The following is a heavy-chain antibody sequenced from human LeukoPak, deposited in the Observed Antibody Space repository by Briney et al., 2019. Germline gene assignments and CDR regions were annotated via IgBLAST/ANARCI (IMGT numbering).Heavy chain of an antibody. D-gene: IGHD3-10*01. CDR2: ISGSGGST. V-gene: IGHV3-23*01. CDR1: GFTFSSYA. Sequence: PGGSLRLSCAAPGFTFSSYAMSWVRQAPGKGLEWVSAISGSGGSTYYADSVKGRFTISRDNSKNTLYLQMNSLRAEDTAVYYCARETLRLLWFGELLSDYYYYGMDVWGQGTTVTVSS. CDR3: ARETLRLLWFGELLSDYYYYGMDV. J-gene: IGHJ6*02.